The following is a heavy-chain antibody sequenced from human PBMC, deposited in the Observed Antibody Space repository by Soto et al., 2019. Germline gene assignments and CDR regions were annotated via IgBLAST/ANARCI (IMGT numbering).Heavy chain of an antibody. V-gene: IGHV1-46*01. CDR1: GYTFTSYY. Sequence: ASVKVSCKASGYTFTSYYMHWVRQAPGQGLEWLGIINPSGGSTSYAQKFQGRVTMTRDTSTSTVYMELSSLRSEDTAVYYCARDLGRNCSGGSCYSGWFDPWGQATLVTVSS. D-gene: IGHD2-15*01. CDR2: INPSGGST. J-gene: IGHJ5*02. CDR3: ARDLGRNCSGGSCYSGWFDP.